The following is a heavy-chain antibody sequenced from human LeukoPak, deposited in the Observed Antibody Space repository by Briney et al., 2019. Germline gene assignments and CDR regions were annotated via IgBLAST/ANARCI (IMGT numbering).Heavy chain of an antibody. CDR1: GFTFSSYA. D-gene: IGHD3-10*01. CDR2: ISGSGGST. Sequence: PGGSLRLSCAASGFTFSSYAMSWDRQAPGKGLEWVSAISGSGGSTYYADSVKGRFTISRDNSKNTLYLQMNSLRAEDTAVYYCAKGFWGSGAFGYFDYWGQGTLVTVSS. CDR3: AKGFWGSGAFGYFDY. V-gene: IGHV3-23*01. J-gene: IGHJ4*02.